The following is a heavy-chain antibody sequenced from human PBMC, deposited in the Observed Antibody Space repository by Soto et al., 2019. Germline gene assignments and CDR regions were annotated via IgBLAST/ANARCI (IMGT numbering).Heavy chain of an antibody. D-gene: IGHD6-13*01. Sequence: SVKVSCKASGGTFSSYAISWVRQAPGQGLEWMGGIIPIFGTANYAQKFQGRVTITADESTSTAYMELSSLRSEDTAVYYCARGTELRRSSPWGMDVWGQGTTVTVSS. CDR2: IIPIFGTA. V-gene: IGHV1-69*13. J-gene: IGHJ6*02. CDR1: GGTFSSYA. CDR3: ARGTELRRSSPWGMDV.